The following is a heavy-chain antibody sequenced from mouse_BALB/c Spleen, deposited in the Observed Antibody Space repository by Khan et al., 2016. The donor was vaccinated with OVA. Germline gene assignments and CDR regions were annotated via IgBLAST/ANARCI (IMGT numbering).Heavy chain of an antibody. V-gene: IGHV2-2*02. Sequence: QVQLQQSGPGLVQPSQSLSITCTVSGFSLANYSVHWVRQSPGKGLEWLGVIWSAGSTDYNAAFMSRLTINKDNSRSHVFFKMNSLQPNDTAIYCCARRGYDYGRGALFAFWGQGTLVTVSA. J-gene: IGHJ3*01. D-gene: IGHD2-4*01. CDR1: GFSLANYS. CDR3: ARRGYDYGRGALFAF. CDR2: IWSAGST.